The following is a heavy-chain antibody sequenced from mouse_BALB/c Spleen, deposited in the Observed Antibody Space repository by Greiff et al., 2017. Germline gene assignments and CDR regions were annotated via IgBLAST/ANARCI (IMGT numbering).Heavy chain of an antibody. Sequence: LVESGAELVRPGVSVKISCKGSGYTFTDYAMHWVKQSHAKSLEWIGVISTYYGDASYNQKFKGKATMTVDKSSSTAYMELARLTSEDSAIYYCARHYGSSHWYFDVWGAGTTVTVSS. CDR2: ISTYYGDA. V-gene: IGHV1S137*01. CDR3: ARHYGSSHWYFDV. CDR1: GYTFTDYA. D-gene: IGHD1-1*01. J-gene: IGHJ1*01.